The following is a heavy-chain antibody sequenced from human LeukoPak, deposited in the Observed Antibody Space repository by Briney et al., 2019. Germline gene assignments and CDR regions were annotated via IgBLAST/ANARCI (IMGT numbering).Heavy chain of an antibody. Sequence: GGSLRLSCAASGFTFDDYAMHWARQAPGKGLEWVSGINWNSDNIGYADSVKGRFTISRDNAKNSLYLQMNSLRAEDTALYYCAKDWAATVRGTDYWGQGTLVTVSS. V-gene: IGHV3-9*01. CDR1: GFTFDDYA. J-gene: IGHJ4*02. CDR3: AKDWAATVRGTDY. D-gene: IGHD4-17*01. CDR2: INWNSDNI.